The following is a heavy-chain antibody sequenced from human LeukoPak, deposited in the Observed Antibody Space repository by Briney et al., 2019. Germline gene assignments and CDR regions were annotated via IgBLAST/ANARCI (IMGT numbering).Heavy chain of an antibody. CDR2: ISAYNGNT. V-gene: IGHV1-18*01. D-gene: IGHD3-3*01. CDR1: GGTFSSYA. J-gene: IGHJ4*02. Sequence: ASVKVSCKASGGTFSSYAISWVRQAPGQGLEWMGWISAYNGNTNYAQKLQGRVTMTTDTSTSTAYMELRSLRSDDTAVYYCARDEITIFGVVTVDYWGQGTLVTVSS. CDR3: ARDEITIFGVVTVDY.